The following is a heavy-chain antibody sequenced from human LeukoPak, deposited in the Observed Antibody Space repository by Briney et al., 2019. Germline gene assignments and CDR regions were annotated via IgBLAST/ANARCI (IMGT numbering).Heavy chain of an antibody. CDR3: ARDGDYDSSGFLNYFDY. J-gene: IGHJ4*02. CDR2: ISYDGSNK. Sequence: GGSLRLSCAASGFTFSSDAMHWVRQAPGKGLEWVAVISYDGSNKYYADSVKGRFTISRDNSKNTLYLQMNSLRAEDTAVYYCARDGDYDSSGFLNYFDYWGQGTLVTVSS. D-gene: IGHD3-22*01. V-gene: IGHV3-30-3*01. CDR1: GFTFSSDA.